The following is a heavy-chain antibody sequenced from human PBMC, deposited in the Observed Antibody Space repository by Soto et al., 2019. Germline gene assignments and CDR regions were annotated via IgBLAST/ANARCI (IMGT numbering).Heavy chain of an antibody. CDR1: GLTFSSYG. Sequence: LRLSCAVAGLTFSSYGMHWIRQAPGKGLEWVAVISYDGSNKYYADSVKGRFTISRDNSKNTLYLQMNSLRAEDTAVYYCAKHTVTLDYYYGLDVWGQGTTVTVS. J-gene: IGHJ6*02. CDR3: AKHTVTLDYYYGLDV. CDR2: ISYDGSNK. D-gene: IGHD4-17*01. V-gene: IGHV3-30*18.